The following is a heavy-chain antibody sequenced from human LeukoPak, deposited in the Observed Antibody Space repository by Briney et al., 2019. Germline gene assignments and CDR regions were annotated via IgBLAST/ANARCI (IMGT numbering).Heavy chain of an antibody. D-gene: IGHD3-10*01. CDR1: GFTFKIYS. CDR2: ISSSSSHM. Sequence: GGSLRLSCAASGFTFKIYSMNWVRQAPGKGLEWVSSISSSSSHMYYADSVKGRFTISRDNAKNLPYLQMNTLRAEDTAVYYCARDDTSAHFFDYWGQGTLVTVSS. CDR3: ARDDTSAHFFDY. V-gene: IGHV3-21*01. J-gene: IGHJ4*02.